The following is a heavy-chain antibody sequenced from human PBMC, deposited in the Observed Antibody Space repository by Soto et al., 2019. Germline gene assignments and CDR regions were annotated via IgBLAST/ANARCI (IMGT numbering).Heavy chain of an antibody. J-gene: IGHJ4*02. CDR3: ARDWSYYDSSGYLDY. Sequence: PGGSLRLSCAASGFTFSNYWMSWVRQAPGKGLEWVANMKPDGSEKYYVGSVRGRFTISRDNAKNSLYLQMNSLRAEDTAVYYCARDWSYYDSSGYLDYWGQGTLVTVSS. V-gene: IGHV3-7*01. D-gene: IGHD3-22*01. CDR1: GFTFSNYW. CDR2: MKPDGSEK.